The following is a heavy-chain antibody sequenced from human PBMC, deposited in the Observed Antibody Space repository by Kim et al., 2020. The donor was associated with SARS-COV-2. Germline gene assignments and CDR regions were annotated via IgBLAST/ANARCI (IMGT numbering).Heavy chain of an antibody. D-gene: IGHD5-12*01. CDR3: ARGGYSGYGALFDY. Sequence: AQKFQGRVTITADTSTSTAYMELSSLRSEDTAVYYCARGGYSGYGALFDYWGQGTLVTVSS. J-gene: IGHJ4*02. V-gene: IGHV1-69*04.